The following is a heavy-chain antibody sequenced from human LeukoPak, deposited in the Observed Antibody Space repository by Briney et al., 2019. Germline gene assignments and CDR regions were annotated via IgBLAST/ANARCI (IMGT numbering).Heavy chain of an antibody. CDR3: ARGGSGWYYYYYYYGMDV. Sequence: SETLSLTCAVYGGSFSGYYWSWIRQPPGKGLEWIGEINHSGSTNYNPSLKSRVTISVDTSKNQFSLKLSSVTAADTAVYYCARGGSGWYYYYYYYGMDVWGQGTTVTVSS. V-gene: IGHV4-34*01. CDR1: GGSFSGYY. CDR2: INHSGST. D-gene: IGHD6-19*01. J-gene: IGHJ6*02.